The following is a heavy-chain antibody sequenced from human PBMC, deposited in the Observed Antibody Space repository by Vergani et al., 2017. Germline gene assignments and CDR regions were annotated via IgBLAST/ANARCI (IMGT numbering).Heavy chain of an antibody. CDR2: INHSGST. V-gene: IGHV4-34*01. CDR3: ARGLVHTNKGGKRNRGVVDY. CDR1: GGSFSGYY. Sequence: QVQLQQWGAGLLKPSETLSLTCAVYGGSFSGYYWSWIRQPPGKGLEWIGEINHSGSTNYNPPLKSRVTISVDTSKNQFSLKLSSVTAADTAVYYCARGLVHTNKGGKRNRGVVDYWGQGTLVTVSS. D-gene: IGHD4-23*01. J-gene: IGHJ4*02.